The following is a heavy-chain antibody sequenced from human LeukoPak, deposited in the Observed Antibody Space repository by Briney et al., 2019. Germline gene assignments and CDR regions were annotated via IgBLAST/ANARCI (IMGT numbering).Heavy chain of an antibody. CDR1: GGSFRGYY. CDR2: IYYSGSA. J-gene: IGHJ5*02. D-gene: IGHD3-10*01. V-gene: IGHV4-59*01. Sequence: SETLSLTCAVYGGSFRGYYWSWIRQPPGKGLEWIGYIYYSGSAKYNPSLKSRVTISVDTSKNQFSLKLTSVTAADTAVYYCARGFGDWGLSWFDPWGQGTLVTVSS. CDR3: ARGFGDWGLSWFDP.